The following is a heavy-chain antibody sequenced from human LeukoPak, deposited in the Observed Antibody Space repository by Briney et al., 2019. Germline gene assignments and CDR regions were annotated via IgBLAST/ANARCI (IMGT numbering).Heavy chain of an antibody. Sequence: PGGSLRLSCEASGFSFSSYSMNWVRQAPGKGLEWVSYISVRSGTVYADSVKGRFTISRDNAKNSLYVQMNSLRAEDTAVYYCVRWQWLVRYPDLWGQGTLVTVSS. CDR3: VRWQWLVRYPDL. J-gene: IGHJ5*02. V-gene: IGHV3-48*01. D-gene: IGHD6-19*01. CDR2: ISVRSGTV. CDR1: GFSFSSYS.